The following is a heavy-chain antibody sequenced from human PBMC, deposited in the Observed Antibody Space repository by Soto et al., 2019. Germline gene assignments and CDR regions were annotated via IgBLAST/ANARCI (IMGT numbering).Heavy chain of an antibody. Sequence: SVKVSCTASGATFSSYAISWVRQAPGQGLEWLGGIIPIFGTATYAQKFHGSVTSTAGESTSTAYIELSSLTSQATAVHSCAAHLGQRLGPPGPYSGMDVCGQGTTVTV. J-gene: IGHJ6*01. CDR1: GATFSSYA. V-gene: IGHV1-69*13. CDR3: AAHLGQRLGPPGPYSGMDV. D-gene: IGHD6-25*01. CDR2: IIPIFGTA.